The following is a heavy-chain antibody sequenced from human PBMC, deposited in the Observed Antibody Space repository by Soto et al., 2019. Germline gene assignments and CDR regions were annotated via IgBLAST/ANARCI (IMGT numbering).Heavy chain of an antibody. V-gene: IGHV3-23*01. J-gene: IGHJ4*02. Sequence: GGSLRLSCAASGFTFSSYAMSWVRQAPGKGLEWVSAISGSGGSTYYADSVKGRFTISRDNSKNTLYLQINSLRAEDTAVYYCAKDISITIFGVVGPDYWGQGTLVTVSS. CDR3: AKDISITIFGVVGPDY. CDR1: GFTFSSYA. D-gene: IGHD3-3*01. CDR2: ISGSGGST.